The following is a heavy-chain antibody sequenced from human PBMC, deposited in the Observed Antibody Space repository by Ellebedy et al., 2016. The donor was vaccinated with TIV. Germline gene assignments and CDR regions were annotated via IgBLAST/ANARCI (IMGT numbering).Heavy chain of an antibody. D-gene: IGHD6-6*01. CDR3: AKTGSSSSWGWFNP. CDR1: GFTFSSYA. V-gene: IGHV3-48*01. CDR2: ISSSSSTI. J-gene: IGHJ5*02. Sequence: GESLKISXAASGFTFSSYAMHWVRQAPGKGLEWVSYISSSSSTIYYADSVKGRFTISRDNSKNTLYLQMNSLRAEDTAVYYCAKTGSSSSWGWFNPWGQGTLVTVSS.